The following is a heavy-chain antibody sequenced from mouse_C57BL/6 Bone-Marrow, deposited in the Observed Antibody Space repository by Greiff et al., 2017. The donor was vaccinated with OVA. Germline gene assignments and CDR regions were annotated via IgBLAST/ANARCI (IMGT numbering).Heavy chain of an antibody. D-gene: IGHD1-1*01. V-gene: IGHV1-22*01. CDR1: GYTFTDYN. CDR2: INPNNGGT. CDR3: ARTTVVLDD. Sequence: VQLKESGPELVKPGASVKMSCKASGYTFTDYNMHWVKQSHGKSLEWIGYINPNNGGTSYNQKFKGKATLTVNKSSSTAYMELRSLTSEDSAVYYCARTTVVLDDWGQGTSVTVSS. J-gene: IGHJ4*01.